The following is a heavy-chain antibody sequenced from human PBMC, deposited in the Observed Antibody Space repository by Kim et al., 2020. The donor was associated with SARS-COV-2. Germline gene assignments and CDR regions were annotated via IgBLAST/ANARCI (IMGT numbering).Heavy chain of an antibody. Sequence: SETLSLTCAVYGGSFSGYYWSWIRQPPGKGLEWIGEINHSGSTNYNPSLKSRVTISVDTSKNQFSLKLSSVTAADTAVYYCARPIRPRGSQQLVFHYFDHGGQGPLVTVSS. J-gene: IGHJ4*02. CDR3: ARPIRPRGSQQLVFHYFDH. V-gene: IGHV4-34*01. CDR1: GGSFSGYY. CDR2: INHSGST. D-gene: IGHD6-13*01.